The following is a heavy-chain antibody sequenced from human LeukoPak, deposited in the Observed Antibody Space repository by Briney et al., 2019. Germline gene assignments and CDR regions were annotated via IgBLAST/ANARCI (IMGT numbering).Heavy chain of an antibody. J-gene: IGHJ6*03. CDR1: GGPISSYY. CDR2: IYYSGST. CDR3: ARTTEGGYSYGYFYYYMDV. V-gene: IGHV4-59*01. D-gene: IGHD5-18*01. Sequence: SETLSLTCTVSGGPISSYYWSWIRQPPGKGLEWIGYIYYSGSTNYKSSLKSRVTISVDTSKNQFSLKLSSVTAADTAVYYCARTTEGGYSYGYFYYYMDVWGKGPTVTISS.